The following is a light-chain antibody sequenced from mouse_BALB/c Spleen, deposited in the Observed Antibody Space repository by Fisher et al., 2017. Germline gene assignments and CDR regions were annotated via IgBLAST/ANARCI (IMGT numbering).Light chain of an antibody. J-gene: IGKJ5*01. V-gene: IGKV4-68*01. Sequence: IVLTQSTALMSASPGEKVTMTCSASSSVSYMYWYQQKPRSSPKPWIYLTSNLASGVPARFSGSGSGTSYSLTISSVEAEDAATYYCQQWSSYPRTFGAGTKLELK. CDR2: LTS. CDR1: SSVSY. CDR3: QQWSSYPRT.